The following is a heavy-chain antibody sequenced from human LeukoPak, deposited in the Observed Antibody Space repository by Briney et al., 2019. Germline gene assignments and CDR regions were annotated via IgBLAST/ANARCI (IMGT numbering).Heavy chain of an antibody. CDR3: ARDGTSEPVVVDITGAFDI. D-gene: IGHD3-22*01. V-gene: IGHV4-39*07. CDR1: GGSIGSSSYY. CDR2: IYYSGST. Sequence: SETLSLTCTVSGGSIGSSSYYWGWIRQPPGKGLEWIGSIYYSGSTYYNPSLKSRVTISVDTSKNQFSLKLSSVTAADTAVYYCARDGTSEPVVVDITGAFDIWGQGTMVTVSS. J-gene: IGHJ3*02.